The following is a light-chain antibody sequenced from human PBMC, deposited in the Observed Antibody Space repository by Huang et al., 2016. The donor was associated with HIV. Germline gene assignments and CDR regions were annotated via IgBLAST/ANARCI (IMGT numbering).Light chain of an antibody. CDR3: QQRSTWPPFT. CDR2: DAS. CDR1: QGISNY. V-gene: IGKV3-11*01. Sequence: EIVLTQSPATLSLSPGQRATLSCRASQGISNYLAWYQRKPGQAPRLLVYDASNRATGIPPRFSGSGSGTDFTLTINSLEPEDFAVYYCQQRSTWPPFTFGQGTRLEFK. J-gene: IGKJ5*01.